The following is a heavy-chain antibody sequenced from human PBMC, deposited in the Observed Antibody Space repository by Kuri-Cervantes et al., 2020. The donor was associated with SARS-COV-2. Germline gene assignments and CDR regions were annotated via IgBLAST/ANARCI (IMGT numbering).Heavy chain of an antibody. CDR3: ARGLFSILWTQNDWFDP. Sequence: ASVKVSCKASGGTFSSYAINWVRQATGQGLEWMGWMNPNSGNTGYAQKFQGRVTITRNTSISTAYMELSSLRSEDTAVYYCARGLFSILWTQNDWFDPWGQGTLVTVSS. CDR1: GGTFSSYA. D-gene: IGHD1-1*01. CDR2: MNPNSGNT. J-gene: IGHJ5*02. V-gene: IGHV1-8*03.